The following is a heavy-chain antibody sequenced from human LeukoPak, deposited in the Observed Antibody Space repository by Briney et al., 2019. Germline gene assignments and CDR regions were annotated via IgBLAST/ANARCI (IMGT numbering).Heavy chain of an antibody. Sequence: SETLSLTCAVYGGSFSGYYWSWIRQPPGKGLEWIGEINDSGSTNYNPSLKSRVTISVDTSKNQFFLKLSSVTAADTAVYYCARSRRHYITMIVVANNWFDPWGQGTLVTVSS. D-gene: IGHD3-22*01. CDR2: INDSGST. J-gene: IGHJ5*02. CDR3: ARSRRHYITMIVVANNWFDP. V-gene: IGHV4-34*01. CDR1: GGSFSGYY.